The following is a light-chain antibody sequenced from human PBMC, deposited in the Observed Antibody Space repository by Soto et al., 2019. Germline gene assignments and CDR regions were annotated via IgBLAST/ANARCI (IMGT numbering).Light chain of an antibody. V-gene: IGLV2-23*01. CDR2: EDI. Sequence: QSALTQPASVSASPGQSITISCTGTSTDVGKYNLISWYQQHPSTAPKLMIYEDIERPSGVSNRFSGSKSGNTASPIISGLQTEDDDDYYCCSYAGVTGVVFGGGTKLTVL. CDR1: STDVGKYNL. J-gene: IGLJ2*01. CDR3: CSYAGVTGVV.